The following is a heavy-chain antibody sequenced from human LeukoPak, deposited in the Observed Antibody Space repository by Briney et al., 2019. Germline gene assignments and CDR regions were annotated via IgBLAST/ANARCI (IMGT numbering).Heavy chain of an antibody. CDR2: IYPGDSDT. CDR3: ARHYGYGYSNRPFDY. J-gene: IGHJ4*02. Sequence: PGESLKISCKGSGYRFSSYWIGWVRQMPGKGLEWMGIIYPGDSDTRYSPSFQGQVTISADKSISTAYLQWSSLQASDTAMYYCARHYGYGYSNRPFDYWGQGTLVTVSS. CDR1: GYRFSSYW. V-gene: IGHV5-51*01. D-gene: IGHD4-11*01.